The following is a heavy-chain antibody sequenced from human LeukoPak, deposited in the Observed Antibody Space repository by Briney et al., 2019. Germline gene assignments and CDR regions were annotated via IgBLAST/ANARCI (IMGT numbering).Heavy chain of an antibody. D-gene: IGHD3-3*01. J-gene: IGHJ4*02. CDR3: AKAPGYDFWSGYREYYFDY. V-gene: IGHV3-23*01. CDR1: GFIFNNYA. Sequence: GGSLRLSCAGSGFIFNNYAMHWVRQPPGKGLEWVSAISGSGGSTYYADSVKGRFTISRDNSKNTLYLQMNSLRAEVTAVYYCAKAPGYDFWSGYREYYFDYWGQGTLVTVSS. CDR2: ISGSGGST.